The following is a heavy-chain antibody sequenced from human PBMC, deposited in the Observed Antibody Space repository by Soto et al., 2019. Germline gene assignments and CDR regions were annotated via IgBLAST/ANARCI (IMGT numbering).Heavy chain of an antibody. V-gene: IGHV3-21*01. CDR3: AREQRGWFDP. CDR2: ISSSSSYI. J-gene: IGHJ5*02. Sequence: EVQLVESGGGLVKPGGSLRLSCAASGFTFSSYSMNWVRQAPGKGLEWVSSISSSSSYIYYADSVKGRFTISRDNAKNSLYLQVNSLRAEDTAVYYCAREQRGWFDPWGQGTLVTVSS. CDR1: GFTFSSYS.